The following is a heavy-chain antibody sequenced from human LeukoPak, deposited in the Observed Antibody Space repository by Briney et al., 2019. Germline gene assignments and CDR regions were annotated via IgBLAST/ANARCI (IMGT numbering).Heavy chain of an antibody. Sequence: KPSETLSLTCAVYGGSFSGYYWGWIRQPPGKGLEWIGTIYHSGSTYYNPSLKSRVTISVDTSKNQFSLKLSSVTAADTAVYYCARHGFWSGYNYVLDYWGQGTLVTVSS. CDR2: IYHSGST. CDR1: GGSFSGYY. V-gene: IGHV4-38-2*01. J-gene: IGHJ4*02. CDR3: ARHGFWSGYNYVLDY. D-gene: IGHD3-3*01.